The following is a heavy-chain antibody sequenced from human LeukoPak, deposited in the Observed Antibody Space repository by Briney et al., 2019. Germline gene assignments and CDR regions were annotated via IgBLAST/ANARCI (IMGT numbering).Heavy chain of an antibody. J-gene: IGHJ4*02. CDR2: IYYSGST. CDR1: GGSISSYY. Sequence: PSETLSLTCTVSGGSISSYYWSWIRQPPGKGLEWIGYIYYSGSTYYNPSLKSRVTISVDTSKNQFSLKLSSVTAADTAVYYCAGRYSSSWSLDYWGQGALVTVSS. V-gene: IGHV4-59*06. D-gene: IGHD6-13*01. CDR3: AGRYSSSWSLDY.